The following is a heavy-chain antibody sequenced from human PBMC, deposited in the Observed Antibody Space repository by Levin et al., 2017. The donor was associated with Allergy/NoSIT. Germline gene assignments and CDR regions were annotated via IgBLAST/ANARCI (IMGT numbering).Heavy chain of an antibody. CDR2: ISASTTYT. Sequence: RTGGSLRLSCAASGFTFSDFYMGWVRQTPGRGLEWISYISASTTYTLYADSVKDRFSISRDNVNNELHLQMNSLRVDDTAVYYCARGRAAAAAGSNWLDSWGQGTLVSVSS. J-gene: IGHJ5*01. D-gene: IGHD6-13*01. CDR1: GFTFSDFY. V-gene: IGHV3-11*05. CDR3: ARGRAAAAAGSNWLDS.